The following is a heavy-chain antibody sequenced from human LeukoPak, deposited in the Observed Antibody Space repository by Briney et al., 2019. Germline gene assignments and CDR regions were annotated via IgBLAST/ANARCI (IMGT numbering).Heavy chain of an antibody. V-gene: IGHV4-4*07. CDR1: GGSITGYY. D-gene: IGHD1-14*01. CDR2: IYTSGST. J-gene: IGHJ6*03. CDR3: ARGRYESTRLSADYYYYMDV. Sequence: SETLSLTCTVSGGSITGYYWSWIRQPAGKGLEWIGRIYTSGSTIYNPSLKSRVTMSVGTSKNQFSLRLSSVTAADTAVYYCARGRYESTRLSADYYYYMDVWGKGTTVTVSS.